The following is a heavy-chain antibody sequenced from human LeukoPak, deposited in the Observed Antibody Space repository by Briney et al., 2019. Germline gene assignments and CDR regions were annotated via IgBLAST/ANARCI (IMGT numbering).Heavy chain of an antibody. V-gene: IGHV4-31*03. D-gene: IGHD5-24*01. CDR1: GGSISGSSYY. CDR2: IYYTGST. J-gene: IGHJ4*02. Sequence: PSETLSLTCTVSGGSISGSSYYWTWIRQHPGKGLEWIGYIYYTGSTFFNPSLKSRVIISVDTSKNQFSLKLSSVTAADTAVYYCARSDQRWLYSDYWGQGTLVTVSS. CDR3: ARSDQRWLYSDY.